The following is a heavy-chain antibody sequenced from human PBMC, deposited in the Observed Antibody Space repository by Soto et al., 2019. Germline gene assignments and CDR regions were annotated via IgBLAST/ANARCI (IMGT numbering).Heavy chain of an antibody. J-gene: IGHJ4*02. V-gene: IGHV4-59*01. D-gene: IGHD3-22*01. CDR3: ARLTYYDSTGYFDN. CDR1: GGSISSWQ. Sequence: AETLSLTCIVSGGSISSWQWSWIRQSPGRGLEWIGYIYHSGYTKYTPSLQSRVTISVDTSEKRFSLKVNSVTAADTAVYYCARLTYYDSTGYFDNWGQGTLVTVS. CDR2: IYHSGYT.